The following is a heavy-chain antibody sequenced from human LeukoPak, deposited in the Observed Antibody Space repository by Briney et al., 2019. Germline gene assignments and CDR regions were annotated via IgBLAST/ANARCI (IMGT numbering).Heavy chain of an antibody. J-gene: IGHJ3*02. D-gene: IGHD2-8*01. V-gene: IGHV1-46*01. CDR3: ARGYCTNGVCSDAFDI. Sequence: ASVKVSCKASGYTFTSYYMHWVRQAPGQGLEWMGIINPSGGSTSYAQKFQGRVTMTRDMSTSTVYMELSSLRSEDTAVYYCARGYCTNGVCSDAFDIWGQGTMVTVSS. CDR2: INPSGGST. CDR1: GYTFTSYY.